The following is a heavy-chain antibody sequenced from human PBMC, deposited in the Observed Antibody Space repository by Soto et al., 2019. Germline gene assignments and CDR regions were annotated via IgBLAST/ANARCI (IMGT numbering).Heavy chain of an antibody. J-gene: IGHJ5*02. CDR2: IYYSGST. D-gene: IGHD6-13*01. V-gene: IGHV4-31*03. CDR3: ATSSPIAAADITGWFDP. Sequence: SETLSLTCTVSGGSISSGGYYWSWIRQHPGKGLEWIGYIYYSGSTYYNPSLKSRVTISVDTSKNQFSLKLSSVTAADTAVYYCATSSPIAAADITGWFDPWGQGTLVTVSS. CDR1: GGSISSGGYY.